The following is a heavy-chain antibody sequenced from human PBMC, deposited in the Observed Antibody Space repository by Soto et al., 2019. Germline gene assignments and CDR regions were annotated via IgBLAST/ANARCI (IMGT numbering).Heavy chain of an antibody. D-gene: IGHD5-12*01. J-gene: IGHJ5*02. Sequence: QEQLVQSGAEVKKPGASVKVSCKTSGYTFTDYDINWVRQATGQGLEWIGWMNPNSGETGYAQKFQGRVTKTRSASLRTASLELSSLRSEDTAVYYCARVAVDARPRWYKWFDPWGQGTLVTVSS. CDR1: GYTFTDYD. CDR2: MNPNSGET. CDR3: ARVAVDARPRWYKWFDP. V-gene: IGHV1-8*01.